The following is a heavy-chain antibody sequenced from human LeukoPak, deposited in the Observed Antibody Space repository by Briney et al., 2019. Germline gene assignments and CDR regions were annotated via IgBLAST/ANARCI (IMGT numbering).Heavy chain of an antibody. CDR2: IYYSGST. J-gene: IGHJ6*04. CDR1: GGSISSSSYY. CDR3: ARQGRYYDSSGYYPRMDV. D-gene: IGHD3-22*01. V-gene: IGHV4-39*01. Sequence: SETLSLTCTVSGGSISSSSYYWGWIRQPPGKGLEWIGSIYYSGSTNYNPSLKSRVTISVDTSKNQFSLKLSSVTAADTAVYYCARQGRYYDSSGYYPRMDVWGKGTTVTISS.